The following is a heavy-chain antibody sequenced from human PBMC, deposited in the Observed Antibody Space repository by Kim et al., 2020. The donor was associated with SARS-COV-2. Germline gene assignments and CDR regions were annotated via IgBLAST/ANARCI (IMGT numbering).Heavy chain of an antibody. J-gene: IGHJ4*02. CDR3: AKELRTTTQTTGGDFFDY. V-gene: IGHV3-23*01. CDR2: ISGGGGST. D-gene: IGHD4-17*01. Sequence: GGSLRLSCVTSGFTFNTYAINWVRQAPGKGLEWVSGISGGGGSTYYADSVKGRFTISRDNSKNTLYLQMNSLRAEDTAVYYCAKELRTTTQTTGGDFFDYWGQGTLVTVSS. CDR1: GFTFNTYA.